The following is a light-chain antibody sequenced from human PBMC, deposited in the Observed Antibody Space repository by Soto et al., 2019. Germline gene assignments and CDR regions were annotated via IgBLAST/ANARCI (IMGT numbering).Light chain of an antibody. V-gene: IGKV1-5*03. CDR1: HTISSW. Sequence: DIQMTQSPSTLSASVVYRVTITSRASHTISSWLAWYQQKPGKAPKLLIYKASTLKSGVPSRFSGSGSGTEFTLTISSLQPDDFATYYCQHYNSYSEAFGQGTKVDI. CDR2: KAS. J-gene: IGKJ1*01. CDR3: QHYNSYSEA.